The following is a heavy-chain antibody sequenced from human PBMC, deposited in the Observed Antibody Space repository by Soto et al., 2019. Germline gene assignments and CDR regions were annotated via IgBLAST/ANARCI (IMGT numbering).Heavy chain of an antibody. J-gene: IGHJ4*02. CDR3: AKDRGYSSYDGGPEFDY. V-gene: IGHV3-23*01. CDR1: GFTFSSYA. D-gene: IGHD5-12*01. Sequence: PGGSLRLSCAASGFTFSSYAMSWVRQAPGKGLEWVSDISGSGGSTYYADSVNGRFTISRDNSKNTLYLQMNSLRAEDTAVYYCAKDRGYSSYDGGPEFDYWGQGTPVTVSS. CDR2: ISGSGGST.